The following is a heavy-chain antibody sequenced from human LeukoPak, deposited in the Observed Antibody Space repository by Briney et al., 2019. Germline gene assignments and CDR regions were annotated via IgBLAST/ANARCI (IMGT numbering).Heavy chain of an antibody. CDR3: ARETGRYFDY. CDR2: IWYDGSNK. Sequence: GGSLRLSCAASGFTFSSYGMHWVRQAPGKGLEWVAVIWYDGSNKFYADSVKGRFTISRDNSKNTLYLQMNSLRAGDTAVYYCARETGRYFDYWGQGTLVTVSS. D-gene: IGHD3-9*01. CDR1: GFTFSSYG. V-gene: IGHV3-33*01. J-gene: IGHJ4*02.